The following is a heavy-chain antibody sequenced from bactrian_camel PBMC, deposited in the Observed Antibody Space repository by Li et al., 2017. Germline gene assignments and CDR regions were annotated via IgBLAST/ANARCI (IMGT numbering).Heavy chain of an antibody. CDR2: TYSGHDFI. V-gene: IGHV3S1*01. D-gene: IGHD1*01. J-gene: IGHJ7*01. Sequence: HVQLVESGGGLVQPGGSLRLSCAASGYSDCMAWFRQASGEEREAVADTYSGHDFIYYADSVKGRFTISRDNAEDTVYLQLASLKTEDMAMYYCAKAPFVGWLRGMDDWGKGTQVTVS. CDR1: GYSDC.